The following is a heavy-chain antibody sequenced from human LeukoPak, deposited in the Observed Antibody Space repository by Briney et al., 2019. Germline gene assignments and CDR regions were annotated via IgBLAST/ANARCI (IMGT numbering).Heavy chain of an antibody. CDR3: ARDRRMITFGGVIELYYYGMDV. CDR1: GYTFTSYY. V-gene: IGHV1-46*01. D-gene: IGHD3-16*02. CDR2: INPSGGST. J-gene: IGHJ6*02. Sequence: ASVKVSCKASGYTFTSYYMRWVRQAPGQGLEWMGIINPSGGSTSYAQKFQGRVTMTRDTSTSTVYMELSSLRSEDTAVYYCARDRRMITFGGVIELYYYGMDVWGQGTTVTVS.